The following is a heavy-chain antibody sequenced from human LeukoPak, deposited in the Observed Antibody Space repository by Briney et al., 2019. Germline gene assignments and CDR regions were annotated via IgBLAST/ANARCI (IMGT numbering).Heavy chain of an antibody. CDR2: LWYDGSNK. Sequence: GGALRLSCAASGFTFSSYAMHWVRQAPGKGLEWVAVLWYDGSNKYYADSVKGRFTISRDNSKNTLYLQMNSLRVEDTAVYYCSRWIDGYDSIVDYWGQGTLVTVSS. J-gene: IGHJ4*02. D-gene: IGHD5-24*01. CDR3: SRWIDGYDSIVDY. V-gene: IGHV3-33*01. CDR1: GFTFSSYA.